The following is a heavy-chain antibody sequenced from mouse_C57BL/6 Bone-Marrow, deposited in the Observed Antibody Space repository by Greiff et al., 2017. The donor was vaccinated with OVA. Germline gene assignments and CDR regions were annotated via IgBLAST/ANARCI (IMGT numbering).Heavy chain of an antibody. Sequence: QVQLQQPGAELVKPGASVKMSCKASGYTFPSYWITWVKQRPGQGLEWIGDIYPGSGSTNYNEKFKSKATLTVDTSSSTAYMQLSSLTSEDSEVYYWARGDYSNPWFAYWGQGTLVTVSA. V-gene: IGHV1-55*01. CDR3: ARGDYSNPWFAY. D-gene: IGHD2-5*01. J-gene: IGHJ3*01. CDR1: GYTFPSYW. CDR2: IYPGSGST.